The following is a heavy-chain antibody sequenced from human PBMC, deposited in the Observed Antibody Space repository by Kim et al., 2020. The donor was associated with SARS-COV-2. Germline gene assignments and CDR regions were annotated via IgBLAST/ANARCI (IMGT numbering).Heavy chain of an antibody. CDR3: ARDISSGWYLKGYYYYGMDV. Sequence: SVKVSCKASGGTFSSYAISWVRQAPGQGLEWMGRIIPILGIANYAQKFQGRVTITADKSTSTAYMELSILRSEDTAVYYCARDISSGWYLKGYYYYGMDVWGQGTTVTVSS. CDR1: GGTFSSYA. CDR2: IIPILGIA. J-gene: IGHJ6*02. D-gene: IGHD6-19*01. V-gene: IGHV1-69*04.